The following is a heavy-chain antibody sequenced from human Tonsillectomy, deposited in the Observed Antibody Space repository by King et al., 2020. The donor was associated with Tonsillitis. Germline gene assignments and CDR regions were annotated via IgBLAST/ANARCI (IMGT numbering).Heavy chain of an antibody. J-gene: IGHJ6*02. D-gene: IGHD2-2*01. CDR1: GFTFDDYT. V-gene: IGHV3-43*01. Sequence: VQLVESGGVVVQPGGSLRLACAASGFTFDDYTIHWVRQAPGKGLEWVSLISWYGGSTYYAGSVKGRFTISRDNSKNSLYLQMNSLRTEDTALYYCAKAPRSTSWVMDVWGQGTTVTVSS. CDR2: ISWYGGST. CDR3: AKAPRSTSWVMDV.